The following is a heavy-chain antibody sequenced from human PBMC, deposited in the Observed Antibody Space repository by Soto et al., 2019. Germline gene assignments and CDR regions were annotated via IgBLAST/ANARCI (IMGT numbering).Heavy chain of an antibody. CDR2: IRSKDYGGTT. J-gene: IGHJ4*02. V-gene: IGHV3-49*02. Sequence: SCKASGGTFRSYAISWVRQAPGQGLEWMGGFIRSKDYGGTTEYAASVKGRFAISRDDSTGIAYLQMNSLKNEDTAVYYCTREIPYFDSWGQGTLVTVSS. CDR1: GGTFRSYA. CDR3: TREIPYFDS.